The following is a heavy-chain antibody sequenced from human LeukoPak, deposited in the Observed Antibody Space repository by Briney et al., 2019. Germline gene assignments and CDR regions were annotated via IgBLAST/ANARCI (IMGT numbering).Heavy chain of an antibody. CDR1: GFTFDDYG. Sequence: GSLRLSCAASGFTFDDYGMSWVRQAPGKGLEWVSGINWNGGSTGYADSVKGRFTISRDNAENSLYLQMNSLRAEDTALYYCARYGDYNFGSYAFDIWGQGTMVTVSS. V-gene: IGHV3-20*04. CDR2: INWNGGST. J-gene: IGHJ3*02. D-gene: IGHD4-17*01. CDR3: ARYGDYNFGSYAFDI.